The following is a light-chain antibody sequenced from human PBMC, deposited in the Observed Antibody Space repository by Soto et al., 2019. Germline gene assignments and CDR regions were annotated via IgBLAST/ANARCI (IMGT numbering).Light chain of an antibody. CDR2: DAS. Sequence: IVMTQSPATLSVSPGERATLSCRASQNVNYNLAWYQQKPGQAPSLLIHDASIRATAVPARFSGSGSGTEFTLTISSLQSEDFAVYYCQQYSNWPRTFGQGTKVEIK. CDR3: QQYSNWPRT. V-gene: IGKV3-15*01. CDR1: QNVNYN. J-gene: IGKJ1*01.